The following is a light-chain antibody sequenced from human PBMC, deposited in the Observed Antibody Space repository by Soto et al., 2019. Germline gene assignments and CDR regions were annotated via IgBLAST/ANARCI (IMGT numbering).Light chain of an antibody. Sequence: DIVMTQSPDSLPVSLGERATINCKSSQSVLYSSNNKNYLAWYQQKPGQPPKLLIYWATTRESGVPDRFSGSGSGTDFTLTISNPQAEDVAVYYCQHYYSTPYTFGQGTKLEIK. CDR2: WAT. J-gene: IGKJ2*01. CDR3: QHYYSTPYT. CDR1: QSVLYSSNNKNY. V-gene: IGKV4-1*01.